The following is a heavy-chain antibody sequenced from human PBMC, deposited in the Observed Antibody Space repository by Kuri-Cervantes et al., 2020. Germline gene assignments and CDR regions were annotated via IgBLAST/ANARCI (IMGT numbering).Heavy chain of an antibody. V-gene: IGHV3-7*01. CDR1: GFTFSSYW. D-gene: IGHD2-2*01. J-gene: IGHJ4*02. CDR3: ARDGADCSSTSCYGKDY. CDR2: IKQDGSEK. Sequence: GESLKISCAASGFTFSSYWMSWVRQAPGKGLEWVANIKQDGSEKYYVDSVKGRFTISRGNAKNSLYLQMNSLRAEDTAVYYCARDGADCSSTSCYGKDYWGQGTLVTVSS.